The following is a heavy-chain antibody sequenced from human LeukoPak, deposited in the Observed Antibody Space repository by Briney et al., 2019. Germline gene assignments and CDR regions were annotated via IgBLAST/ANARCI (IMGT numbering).Heavy chain of an antibody. D-gene: IGHD3-22*01. J-gene: IGHJ5*02. Sequence: PSETLSLTCTVSGGSISSGGYYWSWIRQHPGKGLEWIGYIYYSGSTHYNPSLKSRVTISVDTSKNQFSLKLTSVTAADTGVYYCAREHDSSGDWFDPWGQGTLVTVSS. CDR1: GGSISSGGYY. CDR2: IYYSGST. CDR3: AREHDSSGDWFDP. V-gene: IGHV4-31*03.